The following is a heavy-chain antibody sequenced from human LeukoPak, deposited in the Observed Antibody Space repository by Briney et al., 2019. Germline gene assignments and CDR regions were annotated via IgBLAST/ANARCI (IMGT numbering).Heavy chain of an antibody. CDR2: IIPIFGIA. Sequence: ASVKVSCKASGGTFSSYAISRVRQAPGQGLEWMGRIIPIFGIANYAQKFQGRVTITADKSTSTAYMELSSLRSEDTAVYYCARDLGYCSSTSCPEGMDVWGQGTTVTVSS. V-gene: IGHV1-69*04. D-gene: IGHD2-2*01. J-gene: IGHJ6*02. CDR1: GGTFSSYA. CDR3: ARDLGYCSSTSCPEGMDV.